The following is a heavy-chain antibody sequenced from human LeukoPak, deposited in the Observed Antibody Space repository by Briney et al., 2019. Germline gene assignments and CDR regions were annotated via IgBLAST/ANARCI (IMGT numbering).Heavy chain of an antibody. J-gene: IGHJ3*02. CDR3: ARETPAMAI. CDR1: GFTFSSYS. Sequence: GGSLRLSCAASGFTFSSYSMSWVRQAPGKGLEWVSSISVSRSYIYYADSVKGRFTISRDNAKNSLYLQMNSLRAEDTAVYYCARETPAMAIWGQGTMATVSS. CDR2: ISVSRSYI. V-gene: IGHV3-21*01. D-gene: IGHD5-18*01.